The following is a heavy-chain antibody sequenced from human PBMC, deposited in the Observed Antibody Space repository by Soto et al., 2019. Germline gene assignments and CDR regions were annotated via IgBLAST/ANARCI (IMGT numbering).Heavy chain of an antibody. CDR2: INHSGST. CDR3: ARDGNTYSSSWYVKRYWYFDL. CDR1: GGSFSGYY. J-gene: IGHJ2*01. V-gene: IGHV4-34*01. Sequence: QVQLQQWGAGLLKPSETLSLTCAVYGGSFSGYYWSWIRQPPGKGLEWIGEINHSGSTNYNPSLKSRVTISVDTSKNQFSLKLSSVTAADTAVYYCARDGNTYSSSWYVKRYWYFDLWGRGTLVTVSS. D-gene: IGHD6-13*01.